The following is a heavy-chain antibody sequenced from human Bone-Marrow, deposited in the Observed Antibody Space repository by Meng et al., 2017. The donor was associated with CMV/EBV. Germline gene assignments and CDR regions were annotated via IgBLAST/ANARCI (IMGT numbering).Heavy chain of an antibody. CDR2: INPNTGGT. CDR1: GYTFTGYY. Sequence: ASVKVSCKASGYTFTGYYMHWVRQAPGQGLEWMGWINPNTGGTNYAQKFQGRVTMTRDTSITTAYMELSSLRSDDTAMYYCAREVVVVAAKASAYHYFGMDVWGQGTTVTVSS. J-gene: IGHJ6*02. V-gene: IGHV1-2*02. D-gene: IGHD2-2*01. CDR3: AREVVVVAAKASAYHYFGMDV.